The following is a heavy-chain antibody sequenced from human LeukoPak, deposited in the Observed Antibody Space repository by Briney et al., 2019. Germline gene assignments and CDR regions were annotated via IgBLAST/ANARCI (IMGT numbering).Heavy chain of an antibody. CDR2: IYTSGST. V-gene: IGHV4-4*07. Sequence: KPSETLSLTCTVSGGSISSYYWSWIRQPAGKGLEWIGRIYTSGSTNYNPSLKSRVTISVDTSKNQFSLKLSSVTAADTAVYYCARVRTVTTFQYYFDYWGQGTLVTVSS. CDR3: ARVRTVTTFQYYFDY. CDR1: GGSISSYY. D-gene: IGHD4-11*01. J-gene: IGHJ4*02.